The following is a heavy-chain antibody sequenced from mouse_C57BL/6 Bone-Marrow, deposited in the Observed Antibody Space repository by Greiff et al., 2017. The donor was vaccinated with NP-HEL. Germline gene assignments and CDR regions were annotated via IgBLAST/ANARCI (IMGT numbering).Heavy chain of an antibody. V-gene: IGHV1-39*01. CDR1: GYSFTDYN. CDR3: ARWGLYGSSPYYFDY. D-gene: IGHD1-1*01. Sequence: LVESGPELVKPGASVKISCKASGYSFTDYNMNWVKQSNGKSLEWIGVINPNYGTTSYNQKFKGKATLTVDQSSSTAYMQLNSLTSEDSAVYYCARWGLYGSSPYYFDYWGQGTTLTVSS. CDR2: INPNYGTT. J-gene: IGHJ2*01.